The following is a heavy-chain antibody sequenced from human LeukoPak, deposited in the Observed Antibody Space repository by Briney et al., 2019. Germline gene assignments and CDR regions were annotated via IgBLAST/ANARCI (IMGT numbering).Heavy chain of an antibody. CDR2: IIIYTGNP. CDR1: GYTFTGYS. V-gene: IGHV7-4-1*02. CDR3: ARDAATINFDC. D-gene: IGHD5-24*01. Sequence: ASVKVSCKASGYTFTGYSINWVRQAPGQGLEWMGWIIIYTGNPTYAQGFTGRFVFSLDTSVSTAYLQISSLKAEDTAVYYCARDAATINFDCWGQGTLVTVSS. J-gene: IGHJ4*02.